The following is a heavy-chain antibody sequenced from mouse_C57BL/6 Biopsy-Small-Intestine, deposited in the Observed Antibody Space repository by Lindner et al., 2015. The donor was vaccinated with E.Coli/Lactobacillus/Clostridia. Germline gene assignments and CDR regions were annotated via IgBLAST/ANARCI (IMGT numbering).Heavy chain of an antibody. J-gene: IGHJ4*01. CDR3: ARLTTGTVDY. CDR2: IYPRSGNT. D-gene: IGHD2-1*01. V-gene: IGHV1-81*01. CDR1: GYTFTSCG. Sequence: VQLQESGPELAGPGASVKLSCRASGYTFTSCGVSWVKQRPGQGLDWIGEIYPRSGNTYYNEKFKGKATLTADKSSSTAYMELRSLTSEDSAVYFCARLTTGTVDYWGQGTSVTVSS.